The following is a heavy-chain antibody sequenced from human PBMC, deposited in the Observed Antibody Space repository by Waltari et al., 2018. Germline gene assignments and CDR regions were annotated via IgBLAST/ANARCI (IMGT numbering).Heavy chain of an antibody. V-gene: IGHV1-69*04. CDR1: GGTFSSYA. D-gene: IGHD2-2*01. CDR3: ATNTMPRGWFDP. CDR2: IIPILGIA. J-gene: IGHJ5*02. Sequence: QVQLVQSGAEVKKPGSSVKVSCKASGGTFSSYAISWVRQAPGQGLEWMGGIIPILGIANYAQKFQGRVTITADESTSTAYMELSSLRSEDTAVYYCATNTMPRGWFDPWGQGTLVTVSS.